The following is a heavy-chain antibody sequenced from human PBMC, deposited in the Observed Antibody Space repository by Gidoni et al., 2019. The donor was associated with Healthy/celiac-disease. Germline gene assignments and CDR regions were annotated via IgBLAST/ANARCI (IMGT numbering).Heavy chain of an antibody. CDR2: IAYDGSNK. CDR3: AKALYSGSPHYYYYGMDV. D-gene: IGHD1-26*01. Sequence: QVQLVESGGGVVQHGRSLRLSCADCGFTFSSYGMHWVRQAPGKGRAWVAVIAYDGSNKEYADSVKGRFTISRENSKNTLYLQMISLRAEDTAVYYCAKALYSGSPHYYYYGMDVWGQGTTVTVSS. CDR1: GFTFSSYG. V-gene: IGHV3-30*18. J-gene: IGHJ6*02.